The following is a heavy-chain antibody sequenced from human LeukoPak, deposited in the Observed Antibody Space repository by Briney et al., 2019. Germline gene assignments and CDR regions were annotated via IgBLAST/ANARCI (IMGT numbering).Heavy chain of an antibody. Sequence: ASVKVSCKASGYTFTGYYMHWVRQAPGQGLEWMGRINPNSGGTNYAQKFQGRVTMTRDTSISTAYMELSRLRSDDTAVYYCAGDYYDSSGLNDAFDIWGQGTMVTVSS. CDR3: AGDYYDSSGLNDAFDI. D-gene: IGHD3-22*01. V-gene: IGHV1-2*06. CDR1: GYTFTGYY. J-gene: IGHJ3*02. CDR2: INPNSGGT.